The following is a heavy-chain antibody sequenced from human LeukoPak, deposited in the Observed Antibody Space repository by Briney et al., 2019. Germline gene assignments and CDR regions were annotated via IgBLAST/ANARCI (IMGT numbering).Heavy chain of an antibody. CDR2: ISGSGGST. CDR1: GFTFSSYA. Sequence: GGSLRLSCAASGFTFSSYAMSWVRQAPGKGLEWVSAISGSGGSTYYADSVKGRFTISRDNSKNTLYLQMNSLRAEDTAVYCCAKETKLYYYDSSGYSDYWGQGTLVTVSS. D-gene: IGHD3-22*01. J-gene: IGHJ4*02. V-gene: IGHV3-23*01. CDR3: AKETKLYYYDSSGYSDY.